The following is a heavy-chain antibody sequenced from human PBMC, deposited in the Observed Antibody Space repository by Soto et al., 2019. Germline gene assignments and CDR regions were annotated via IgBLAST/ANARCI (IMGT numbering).Heavy chain of an antibody. V-gene: IGHV1-69*06. CDR3: GKTRGGRYCVNGVCLTFDY. CDR1: GGTFSIYA. CDR2: IIPTLGTP. J-gene: IGHJ4*02. Sequence: QVQLVQSGAEVKKPGSSVKVSCEAPGGTFSIYAISWVRQAPGQGLEWMGGIIPTLGTPNYARKFQGRLTITADISTTTAYMELSSLKSDDTAVYFCGKTRGGRYCVNGVCLTFDYWGQGTLVTVSS. D-gene: IGHD2-8*01.